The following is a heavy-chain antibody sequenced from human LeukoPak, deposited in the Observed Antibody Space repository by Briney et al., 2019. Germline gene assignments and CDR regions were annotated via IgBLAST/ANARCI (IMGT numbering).Heavy chain of an antibody. CDR1: GGSISSYC. CDR2: IYYSGST. Sequence: SETLSLTCTVSGGSISSYCWSWIRQPPGKGLEWIGYIYYSGSTNYNPSLKSRVTISVDTFKNQFSLKLSSVTAADTAVYYCARRLLWFGEAGWFDPWGQGTLVTVSS. V-gene: IGHV4-59*01. D-gene: IGHD3-10*01. CDR3: ARRLLWFGEAGWFDP. J-gene: IGHJ5*02.